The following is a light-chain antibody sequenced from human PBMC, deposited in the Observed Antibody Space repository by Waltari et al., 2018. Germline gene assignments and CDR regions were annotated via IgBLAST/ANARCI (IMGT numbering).Light chain of an antibody. CDR1: QSVRIN. CDR3: QQYNNWPLYS. Sequence: EIVMTQSPATLSVSPGERATISCRASQSVRINFAWYPQKPGQAPRLLIYGASTRATGIPARFSDSWSGTEFTLTISSLQSEDFAVYFCQQYNNWPLYSFCQGTKLEIK. J-gene: IGKJ2*03. CDR2: GAS. V-gene: IGKV3-15*01.